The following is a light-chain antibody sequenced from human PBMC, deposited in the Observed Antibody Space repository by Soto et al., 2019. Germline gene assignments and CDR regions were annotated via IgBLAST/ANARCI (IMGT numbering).Light chain of an antibody. J-gene: IGKJ3*01. CDR2: DAS. Sequence: EIVLTQSPGTLSLSPGDRATLSCRASQSVSTNYLAWYQQSLGQAPRLLIYDASTRATGIPDRFRGNGSATDFTLTISRLEPEDFEVYYCHQYGSPPFTFGAGTKVDIK. CDR1: QSVSTNY. CDR3: HQYGSPPFT. V-gene: IGKV3-20*01.